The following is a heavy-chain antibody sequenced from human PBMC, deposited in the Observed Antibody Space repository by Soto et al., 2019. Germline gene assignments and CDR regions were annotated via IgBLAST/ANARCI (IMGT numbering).Heavy chain of an antibody. CDR1: GYTVTTHY. CDR2: INPGSGAA. Sequence: QVQLVQSGAEVKKPGASVKISCTASGYTVTTHYMHWVRQAPGRGLDWMGAINPGSGAAKYTQTFQARVTMTRDTSTNTVYMEMSALRSKDTAVFYCARGGEVGVAGSAAFDMWGQGTMVTVSS. CDR3: ARGGEVGVAGSAAFDM. D-gene: IGHD3-3*01. J-gene: IGHJ3*02. V-gene: IGHV1-46*01.